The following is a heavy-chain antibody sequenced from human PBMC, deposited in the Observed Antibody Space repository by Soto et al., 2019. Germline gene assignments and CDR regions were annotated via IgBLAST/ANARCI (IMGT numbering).Heavy chain of an antibody. V-gene: IGHV4-59*08. CDR1: GGSLSSYY. J-gene: IGHJ4*02. CDR3: ARQHYYDSSGYYTWN. D-gene: IGHD3-22*01. CDR2: VYYSGNT. Sequence: SETLSLTCTVSGGSLSSYYWTWIRQPPGKGLEWIGYVYYSGNTNYNPSLKSRVTISVDTSKNQFSLRLNSVTAADTAVYYCARQHYYDSSGYYTWNWGQGTLVTVSS.